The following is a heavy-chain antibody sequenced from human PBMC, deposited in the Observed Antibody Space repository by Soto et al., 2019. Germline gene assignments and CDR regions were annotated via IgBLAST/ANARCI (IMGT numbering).Heavy chain of an antibody. Sequence: EVQLLESGGGLVQPGGSLRLSCAASGFTFTNCAMSWVRQAPGKGLEWVSSISGSGGSTYYADSVKGRFTISRDNSKNTLYQQMNSLRAEDTAVYYCAKGRYYYGSGSYYGDAFDIWGQGTMVTVSS. CDR3: AKGRYYYGSGSYYGDAFDI. D-gene: IGHD3-10*01. CDR2: ISGSGGST. V-gene: IGHV3-23*01. J-gene: IGHJ3*02. CDR1: GFTFTNCA.